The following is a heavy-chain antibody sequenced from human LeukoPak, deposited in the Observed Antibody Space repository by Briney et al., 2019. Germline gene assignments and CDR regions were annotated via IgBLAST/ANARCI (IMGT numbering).Heavy chain of an antibody. CDR1: GFTFSSYA. V-gene: IGHV3-64D*06. CDR2: ISSNGGST. D-gene: IGHD3-10*01. J-gene: IGHJ6*02. CDR3: VKAPRYYYGSGEGMDV. Sequence: PGGSLRLSCSASGFTFSSYAMHWVRQAPGKGLQYVPAISSNGGSTYYADSVKGRFTISRDNSKNTLYLQMSSLRAEDTAVYYCVKAPRYYYGSGEGMDVWGQGTTVTVSS.